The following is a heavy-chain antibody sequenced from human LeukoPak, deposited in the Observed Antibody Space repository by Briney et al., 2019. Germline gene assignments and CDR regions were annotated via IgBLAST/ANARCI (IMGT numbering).Heavy chain of an antibody. V-gene: IGHV1-18*04. CDR2: ISAYNGNT. D-gene: IGHD2-2*01. CDR3: ARDLVVPAAIEGTPNWFDP. Sequence: ASVKVSCKASGYTFTSYGISWVRQAPGQGLELMGRISAYNGNTNYAQKLQGRVTMTTDTSTRTAYMELRSLRSDDTAVYYCARDLVVPAAIEGTPNWFDPWGQGTLVTVSS. CDR1: GYTFTSYG. J-gene: IGHJ5*02.